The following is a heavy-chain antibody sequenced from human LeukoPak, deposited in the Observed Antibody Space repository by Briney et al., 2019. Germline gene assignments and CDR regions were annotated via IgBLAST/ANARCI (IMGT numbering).Heavy chain of an antibody. D-gene: IGHD3-16*01. V-gene: IGHV3-30*03. CDR1: GFTFSSYG. CDR2: ISYDGSNK. J-gene: IGHJ6*02. Sequence: GRSLRLSCAASGFTFSSYGMHWVRQAPGKGLEWVAVISYDGSNKYYADSVKGRFTISRDNSKNTLYLQMNSPRAEDTAVYYCARGGGLDVWGQGATVTVSS. CDR3: ARGGGLDV.